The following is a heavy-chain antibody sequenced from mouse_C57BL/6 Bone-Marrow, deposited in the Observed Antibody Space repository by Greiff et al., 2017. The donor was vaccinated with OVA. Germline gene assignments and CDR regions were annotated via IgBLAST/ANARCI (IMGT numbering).Heavy chain of an antibody. D-gene: IGHD2-2*01. V-gene: IGHV1-52*01. Sequence: VKLQESGAELVRPGSSVKLSCKASGYTFTSYWMHWVKQRPIQGLEWIGNIDPSDSETHYNQKFKDKATLTVDKSSSTAYMQLSSLTSEDSAVYYCAREMVTTEEFDYWGQGTTLTVSS. CDR1: GYTFTSYW. CDR2: IDPSDSET. CDR3: AREMVTTEEFDY. J-gene: IGHJ2*01.